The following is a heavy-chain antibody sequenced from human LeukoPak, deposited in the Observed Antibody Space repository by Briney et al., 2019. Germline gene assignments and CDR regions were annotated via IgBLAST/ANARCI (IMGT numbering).Heavy chain of an antibody. CDR3: ARDRTYLDY. V-gene: IGHV3-48*03. CDR2: ISSSGSTI. J-gene: IGHJ4*02. CDR1: GFTFSSYE. Sequence: GGSLRLSCAASGFTFSSYEVNWVRQAPGKGLEWVSYISSSGSTIYYADSVKGRFTISRDNAKNSLYLQMNSLRAEDTAVYYCARDRTYLDYWGQGTLVTVSS.